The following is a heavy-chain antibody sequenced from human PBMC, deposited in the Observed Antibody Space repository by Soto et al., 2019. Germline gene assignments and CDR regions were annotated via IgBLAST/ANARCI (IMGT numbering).Heavy chain of an antibody. CDR3: ARDRQITFGGVIASYYYYMDV. CDR1: GFTFSDYY. D-gene: IGHD3-16*02. Sequence: GGSLRLSCAASGFTFSDYYMSWIRQAPGKGLEWVSYISSSGSTIYYADSVKGRFTISRDNAKNSLYLQMNSLRAEDTAVYYCARDRQITFGGVIASYYYYMDVWGKGTTVTVSS. CDR2: ISSSGSTI. J-gene: IGHJ6*03. V-gene: IGHV3-11*01.